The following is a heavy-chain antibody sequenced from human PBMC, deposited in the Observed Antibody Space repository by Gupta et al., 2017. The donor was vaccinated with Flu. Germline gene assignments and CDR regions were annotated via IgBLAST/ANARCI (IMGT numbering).Heavy chain of an antibody. CDR1: EITFSHYA. D-gene: IGHD2-2*01. Sequence: EVQILESGGGLVQPGGSLRLSCAASEITFSHYAMSWVRQAPGKGLEWVSSTSGSGTTTYYADFLKGRFTISRDNSKNTLYLQMNGLRAEDTAVYYCQVTSGEYSFDHWGQGALVTVSS. V-gene: IGHV3-23*01. J-gene: IGHJ4*02. CDR3: QVTSGEYSFDH. CDR2: TSGSGTTT.